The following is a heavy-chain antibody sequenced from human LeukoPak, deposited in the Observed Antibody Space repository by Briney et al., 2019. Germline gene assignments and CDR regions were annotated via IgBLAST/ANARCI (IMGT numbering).Heavy chain of an antibody. CDR3: ATEGVYCGGDCYYFDN. CDR2: IYYSGST. D-gene: IGHD2-21*01. J-gene: IGHJ4*02. Sequence: SETLSLTCTVSGGSISTYYWSWIRQPPGKGLEWIGNIYYSGSTSYNPSLKSRVTISVDTSKNQLSLELTSVTAADSAVYYCATEGVYCGGDCYYFDNWGQGTLVTVSS. V-gene: IGHV4-59*01. CDR1: GGSISTYY.